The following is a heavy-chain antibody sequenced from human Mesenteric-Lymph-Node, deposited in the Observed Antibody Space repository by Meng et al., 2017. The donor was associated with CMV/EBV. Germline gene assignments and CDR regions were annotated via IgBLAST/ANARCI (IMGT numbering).Heavy chain of an antibody. CDR3: ARDNLSTYFDY. CDR2: TYYRSKWFS. D-gene: IGHD5/OR15-5a*01. Sequence: SQTLSLTCAISGDSVSSNSVVWNWIRQSPSRGLEWLGRTYYRSKWFSDYAVSVKSRITINPDTSKNQFSLQLQSVTPEDTAVYYCARDNLSTYFDYWGQGTLVTVSS. CDR1: GDSVSSNSVV. V-gene: IGHV6-1*01. J-gene: IGHJ4*02.